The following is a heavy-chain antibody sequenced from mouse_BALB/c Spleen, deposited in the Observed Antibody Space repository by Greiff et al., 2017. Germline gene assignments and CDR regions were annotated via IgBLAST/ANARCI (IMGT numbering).Heavy chain of an antibody. Sequence: EVMLVESGGGLVKPGGSLKLSCAASGFTFSSYAMSWVRQSPEKRLEWVAEISSGGSYTYYPDTVTGRFTISRDNAKNTLYLEMSSLRSEDTAMYYCAREDYRGAMDYWGQGTSVTVSS. V-gene: IGHV5-9-4*01. J-gene: IGHJ4*01. CDR2: ISSGGSYT. CDR1: GFTFSSYA. D-gene: IGHD2-14*01. CDR3: AREDYRGAMDY.